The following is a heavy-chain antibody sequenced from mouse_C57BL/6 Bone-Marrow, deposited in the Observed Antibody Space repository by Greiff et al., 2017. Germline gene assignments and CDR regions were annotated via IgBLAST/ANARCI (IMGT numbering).Heavy chain of an antibody. CDR3: AREGLLRAMDD. CDR1: GFTFSSYA. CDR2: ISDGGSYT. J-gene: IGHJ4*01. Sequence: EVQGVESGGGLVKPGGSLKLSCAASGFTFSSYAMSWVRQTPEKRLEWVATISDGGSYTYYPDNVKGRFTISRDNAKNNLYLQMSHLKSEDTAMYYCAREGLLRAMDDWGQGTSVTVSS. V-gene: IGHV5-4*01. D-gene: IGHD1-1*01.